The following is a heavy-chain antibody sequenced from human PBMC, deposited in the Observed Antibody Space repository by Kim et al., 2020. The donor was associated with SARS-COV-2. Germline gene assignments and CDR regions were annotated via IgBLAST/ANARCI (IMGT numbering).Heavy chain of an antibody. Sequence: ASVKVSCKASGYTFTSYGISWVRQAPGQGLEWMGWISAYNGNTNYAKKLQGRVTMTTDTSTSTAYMELRSLRSDDTAVYYCARDLLDGVVVISDDAFDIWGRGTMVTVSS. V-gene: IGHV1-18*01. CDR1: GYTFTSYG. J-gene: IGHJ3*02. CDR3: ARDLLDGVVVISDDAFDI. D-gene: IGHD3-22*01. CDR2: ISAYNGNT.